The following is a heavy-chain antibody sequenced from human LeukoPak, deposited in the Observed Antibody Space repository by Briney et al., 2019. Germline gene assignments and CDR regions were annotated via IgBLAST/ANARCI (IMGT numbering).Heavy chain of an antibody. J-gene: IGHJ3*02. CDR3: ARGPYSYDSSGAFDI. Sequence: SETLSLTCTVSGGSISTTSYYWGWIRQPPGKGLECIGNIYYSGSTYYNPSLKSRVTISVDTSKNQFSLKLSSVAAADTAVHFCARGPYSYDSSGAFDIWGQGTMATVSS. CDR1: GGSISTTSYY. D-gene: IGHD3-22*01. CDR2: IYYSGST. V-gene: IGHV4-39*07.